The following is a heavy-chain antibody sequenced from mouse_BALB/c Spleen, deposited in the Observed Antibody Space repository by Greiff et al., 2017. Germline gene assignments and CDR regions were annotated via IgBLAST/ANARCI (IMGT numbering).Heavy chain of an antibody. J-gene: IGHJ3*01. CDR2: IDTSDSYT. CDR3: ASPSSYYRYDWFAY. V-gene: IGHV1-69*01. D-gene: IGHD2-14*01. CDR1: GYTFTDYW. Sequence: QVQLKQSGAELVMPGASVKMSCKASGYTFTDYWMHWVKQRPGQGLEWIGAIDTSDSYTSYNQKFKGKATLTVDESSSTAYMQLSSLTSEDSSVYYCASPSSYYRYDWFAYWGQGTLVTVSA.